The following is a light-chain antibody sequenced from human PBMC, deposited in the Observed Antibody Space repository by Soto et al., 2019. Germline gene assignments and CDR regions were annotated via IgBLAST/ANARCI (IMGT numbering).Light chain of an antibody. J-gene: IGLJ2*01. CDR3: CSYTSYGTLVV. CDR2: DVS. V-gene: IGLV2-14*03. Sequence: QSALTQPASVSGSPGQSITISCTGTNRDIGSNNNYVSWYQQHPGRAPQLVIFDVSNRPSGVSDRFSGSKSGNTASLTISGLQTEDEADYYCCSYTSYGTLVVFGGGTQLTV. CDR1: NRDIGSNNNY.